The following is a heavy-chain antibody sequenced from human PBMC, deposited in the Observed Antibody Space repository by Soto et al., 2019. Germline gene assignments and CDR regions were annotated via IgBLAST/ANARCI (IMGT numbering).Heavy chain of an antibody. Sequence: ASVKVSCKASGYTFTSYGISWVRQAPGQGLEWMGWISAYNGNTNYAQKLQGRVTMTTDTSTSTVYMELSSLRSEDTAVYSCASALRYCSSTSCYVGWFDPWGQGTLVTVSS. CDR3: ASALRYCSSTSCYVGWFDP. V-gene: IGHV1-18*01. J-gene: IGHJ5*02. D-gene: IGHD2-2*01. CDR2: ISAYNGNT. CDR1: GYTFTSYG.